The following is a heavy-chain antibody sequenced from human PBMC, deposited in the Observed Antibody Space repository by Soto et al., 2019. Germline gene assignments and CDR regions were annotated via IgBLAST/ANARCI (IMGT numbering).Heavy chain of an antibody. CDR1: GFTFSSYV. D-gene: IGHD6-13*01. J-gene: IGHJ4*02. V-gene: IGHV3-23*01. CDR3: AKGEEIAAVGVYGAIEY. Sequence: PGGSLRLSCAASGFTFSSYVMNWVRQSPGKGLEWVSGISRSGDSTYYADSVKGRFIIFRDNFKNTLFLQMSSLRADDTAVYFCAKGEEIAAVGVYGAIEYWGQGTLVTVSS. CDR2: ISRSGDST.